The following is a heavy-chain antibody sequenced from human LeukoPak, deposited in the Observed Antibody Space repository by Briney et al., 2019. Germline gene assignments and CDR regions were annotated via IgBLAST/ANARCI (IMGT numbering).Heavy chain of an antibody. Sequence: ASVKVSCKASGGTFSSYAISWVRQAPGQGLEWMGRIIPILGIANYAQKFQGRVTITADKSTSTAYMELSSLRSEDTAVYYCARDHRGGLSAAGKPHWFDPWGQGTLVTVSS. V-gene: IGHV1-69*04. J-gene: IGHJ5*02. D-gene: IGHD6-13*01. CDR2: IIPILGIA. CDR1: GGTFSSYA. CDR3: ARDHRGGLSAAGKPHWFDP.